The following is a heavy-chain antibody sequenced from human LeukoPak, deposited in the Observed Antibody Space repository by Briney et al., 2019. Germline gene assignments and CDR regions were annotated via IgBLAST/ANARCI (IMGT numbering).Heavy chain of an antibody. CDR1: SGSISSNNYY. D-gene: IGHD3-9*01. CDR2: IYDTGST. Sequence: MPSQTLSLTCTVSSGSISSNNYYSGWLRQPPGKGLEWFVSIYDTGSTCYNRSLKTPFTMSLDALQNPFTLKVTSVTATDTAVYYCARLVSYDVLNENFYKYYMDVWGKGTTVTVSS. V-gene: IGHV4-39*01. CDR3: ARLVSYDVLNENFYKYYMDV. J-gene: IGHJ6*03.